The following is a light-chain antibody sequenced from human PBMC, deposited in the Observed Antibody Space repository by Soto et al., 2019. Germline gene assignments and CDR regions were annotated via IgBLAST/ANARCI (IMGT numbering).Light chain of an antibody. CDR2: VGS. CDR1: QSLLHSDGYNY. V-gene: IGKV2-28*01. J-gene: IGKJ4*01. Sequence: DTVMTQSPLSIPVTPGEPASFFCRSSQSLLHSDGYNYLHWYLQKPGQSPQLLIYVGSTRASGVPDRLSGSGSGTDFTLKISRVEAEDVGVYYCLQALESPLTFGGGTKVDIK. CDR3: LQALESPLT.